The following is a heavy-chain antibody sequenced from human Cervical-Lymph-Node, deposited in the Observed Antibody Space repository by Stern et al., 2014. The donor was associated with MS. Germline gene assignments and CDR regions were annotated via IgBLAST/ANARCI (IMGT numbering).Heavy chain of an antibody. J-gene: IGHJ5*02. CDR2: ISAYNGNT. D-gene: IGHD4-17*01. CDR1: GYTFTSYG. CDR3: ARDYFMAGTVTVWFDP. V-gene: IGHV1-18*04. Sequence: VQLVESGAEVKKPGASGKVSCKASGYTFTSYGISWVRQAPGQGLEWMGWISAYNGNTNYAQKLQGRVTMTTDTSTSTAYMELRSLRSDDTAVYYCARDYFMAGTVTVWFDPWGQGTLVTVSS.